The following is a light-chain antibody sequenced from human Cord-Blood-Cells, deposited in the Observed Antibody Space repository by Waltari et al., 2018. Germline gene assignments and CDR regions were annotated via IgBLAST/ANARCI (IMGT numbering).Light chain of an antibody. CDR3: QQYNSYSFT. V-gene: IGKV1-5*01. CDR1: QSISSW. Sequence: DIQMTQSPSTLSDSVGDRLSTTCRASQSISSWLAWYPQKPGKAPKLLIYDASSLESGVPSRFSGSGSGTEVALTISSLQPDDFATYYCQQYNSYSFTFGPGTKVDIK. J-gene: IGKJ3*01. CDR2: DAS.